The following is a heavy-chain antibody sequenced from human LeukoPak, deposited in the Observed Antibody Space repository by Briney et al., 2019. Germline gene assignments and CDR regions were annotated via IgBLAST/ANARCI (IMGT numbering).Heavy chain of an antibody. Sequence: GASVKVSCKASGYTFTSYDIKWVRQATGQGLEWMGWMNPNSGNTGYAQKLQGRVTMTRDTSISTAYMELSSLRSEDTAVYYCARSGNISSIPRGTTMGYYFDDWGQGTLVTVSS. J-gene: IGHJ4*02. V-gene: IGHV1-8*01. D-gene: IGHD4-23*01. CDR1: GYTFTSYD. CDR3: ARSGNISSIPRGTTMGYYFDD. CDR2: MNPNSGNT.